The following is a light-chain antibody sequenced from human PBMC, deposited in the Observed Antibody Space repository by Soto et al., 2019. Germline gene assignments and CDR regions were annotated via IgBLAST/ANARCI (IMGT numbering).Light chain of an antibody. V-gene: IGKV3-15*01. CDR1: QSVSSS. J-gene: IGKJ1*01. Sequence: EIVMTQSPATLSVSPGERATLSCRASQSVSSSLAWYQQKPGQAPRLLIYGASTRATGFPARFSGSGSGTEFTLTISSLQSEDFAVYYCQQYNNWWTLGQGTKVEIK. CDR2: GAS. CDR3: QQYNNWWT.